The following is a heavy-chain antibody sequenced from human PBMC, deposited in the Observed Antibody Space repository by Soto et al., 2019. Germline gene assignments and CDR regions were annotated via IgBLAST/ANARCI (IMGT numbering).Heavy chain of an antibody. D-gene: IGHD2-8*01. CDR1: GFTFSSYW. V-gene: IGHV3-7*03. CDR3: ARTRLYSDYYYYGMDV. J-gene: IGHJ6*02. Sequence: GGSLRLSCAASGFTFSSYWMSWVRQAPGKGLEWVANIKQDGSEKYYVDSVKGRFTISRDNAKNSLYLQMNSLRAEDTAVYYCARTRLYSDYYYYGMDVWGQGTTVTVSS. CDR2: IKQDGSEK.